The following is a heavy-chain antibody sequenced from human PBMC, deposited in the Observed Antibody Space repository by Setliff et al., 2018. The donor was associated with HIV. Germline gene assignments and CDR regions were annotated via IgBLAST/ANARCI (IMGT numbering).Heavy chain of an antibody. Sequence: GGSLRLSCAASGFTLSDYYIDWVRQAPGKGLEWVALMYKGGETYYADFVKGRFTIARDNSKNTLYLQMNSLRAEDTAVYYCAKDRTVVVITIFDSWGQGSLVTVSS. V-gene: IGHV3-53*01. D-gene: IGHD3-22*01. J-gene: IGHJ4*02. CDR1: GFTLSDYY. CDR3: AKDRTVVVITIFDS. CDR2: MYKGGET.